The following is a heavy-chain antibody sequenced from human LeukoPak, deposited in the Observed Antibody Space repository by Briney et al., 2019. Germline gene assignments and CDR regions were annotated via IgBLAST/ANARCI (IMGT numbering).Heavy chain of an antibody. CDR2: INSNSGGT. CDR3: ARDSSGYETDY. D-gene: IGHD3-22*01. V-gene: IGHV1-2*02. J-gene: IGHJ4*02. CDR1: GGTFSSYA. Sequence: ASVKVSCKASGGTFSSYAISWVRQAPGQGLEWMGWINSNSGGTNYAQKFQGRVTMTRDTSISTAYMELSRLRSDDTAVYYCARDSSGYETDYWGQGTLVTVSS.